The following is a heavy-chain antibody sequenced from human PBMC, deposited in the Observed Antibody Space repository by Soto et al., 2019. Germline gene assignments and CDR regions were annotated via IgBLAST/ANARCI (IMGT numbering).Heavy chain of an antibody. D-gene: IGHD3-3*01. CDR1: GDSISSTSYY. V-gene: IGHV4-39*01. CDR3: ARHFTTYDVWSGLGS. Sequence: SETLSLTCSVSGDSISSTSYYWAWIRQSPGKGLEWIVSMYHDVSTYYNPSLKSRVTLSEDTSKNQFSLKLSSVTAADTGVYYCARHFTTYDVWSGLGSWGQGALVTVSS. J-gene: IGHJ4*02. CDR2: MYHDVST.